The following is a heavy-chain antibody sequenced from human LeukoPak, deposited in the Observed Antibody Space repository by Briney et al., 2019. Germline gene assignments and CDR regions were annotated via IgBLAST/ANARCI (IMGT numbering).Heavy chain of an antibody. D-gene: IGHD1-26*01. CDR2: INWNGGGT. CDR3: AKHMRATNTYSFFGLDV. CDR1: GFTFKDYG. Sequence: AGGSLGLSCAATGFTFKDYGMHWVRQPPGKGLEWVSSINWNGGGTDYADSVKGRFTISRDNAKNSLSLQLSSLRPEHTALYYGAKHMRATNTYSFFGLDVWGQGTTVTVSS. J-gene: IGHJ6*02. V-gene: IGHV3-9*01.